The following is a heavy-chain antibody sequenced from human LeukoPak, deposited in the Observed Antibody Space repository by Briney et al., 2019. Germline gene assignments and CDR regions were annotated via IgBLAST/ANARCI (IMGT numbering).Heavy chain of an antibody. CDR3: ARDTSGSSEINWFDP. CDR2: INPYSGGT. J-gene: IGHJ5*02. Sequence: ASVKVSCKASGYTFTGYYIHWVRQAPGQGLEWMGWINPYSGGTNYAQKLQGRVAMTRDTSISTAYMELSRLRSDDTAMYYCARDTSGSSEINWFDPWGQGTLVTVSS. V-gene: IGHV1-2*02. CDR1: GYTFTGYY. D-gene: IGHD1-26*01.